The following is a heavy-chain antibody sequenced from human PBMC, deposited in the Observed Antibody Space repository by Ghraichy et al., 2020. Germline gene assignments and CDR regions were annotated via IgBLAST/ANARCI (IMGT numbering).Heavy chain of an antibody. D-gene: IGHD3-22*01. CDR1: GYTFTSYA. CDR3: ARGVYYYDSSGYRGPESKSYYFDY. V-gene: IGHV1-3*01. J-gene: IGHJ4*02. Sequence: ASVKVSCKASGYTFTSYAMHSVRQAPGQRLEWMGWITAGNGNTKYSQTFKGRVTITRDPSATTAYMELSSLRSEDTAVYYCARGVYYYDSSGYRGPESKSYYFDYWGQGTLVTVSS. CDR2: ITAGNGNT.